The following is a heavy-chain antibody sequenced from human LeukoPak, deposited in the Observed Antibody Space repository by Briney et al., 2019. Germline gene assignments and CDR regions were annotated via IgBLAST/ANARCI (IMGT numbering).Heavy chain of an antibody. CDR2: IYYSGST. V-gene: IGHV4-39*01. D-gene: IGHD2-15*01. CDR1: GGSISSSSYY. CDR3: AGPLGYCSGGSCYWN. Sequence: KPSETLSLTCTVSGGSISSSSYYWGWIRQPPGKGLEWIGSIYYSGSTYYNPSLKSRVTISVDTSKNQFSLKLSSVTAADTAVYYCAGPLGYCSGGSCYWNWGQGTLVTVSS. J-gene: IGHJ4*02.